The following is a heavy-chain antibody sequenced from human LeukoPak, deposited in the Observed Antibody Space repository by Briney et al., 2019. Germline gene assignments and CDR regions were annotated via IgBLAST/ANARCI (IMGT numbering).Heavy chain of an antibody. CDR3: ARAPPTIDIVLMVYAIKYYYYYMDV. CDR2: ISAYNGNT. J-gene: IGHJ6*03. V-gene: IGHV1-18*04. D-gene: IGHD2-8*01. Sequence: RASVKVSCKASGYTFTGYYMHWVRQAPGQGLEWMGWISAYNGNTNYAQKLQGRVTMTTDTSTSTAYMELRSLRSDDTAVYYCARAPPTIDIVLMVYAIKYYYYYMDVWGKGTTVTVSS. CDR1: GYTFTGYY.